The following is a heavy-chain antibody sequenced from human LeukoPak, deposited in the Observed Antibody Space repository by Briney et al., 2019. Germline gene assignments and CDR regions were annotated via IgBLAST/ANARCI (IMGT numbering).Heavy chain of an antibody. D-gene: IGHD3-10*01. CDR2: ISSSSSYI. V-gene: IGHV3-21*01. CDR1: GFTFSSYS. Sequence: GGSLRLSCAASGFTFSSYSMNWVRQAPGKGLEWVSSISSSSSYIYYADSVKGRFTISRDNSKNTLYLQMNSLRAEDTAVYYCAKVGYYGSGYLDAFDIWGQGTMVTVSS. CDR3: AKVGYYGSGYLDAFDI. J-gene: IGHJ3*02.